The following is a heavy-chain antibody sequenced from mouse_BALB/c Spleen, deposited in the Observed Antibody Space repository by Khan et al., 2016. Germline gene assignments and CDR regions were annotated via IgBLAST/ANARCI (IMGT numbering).Heavy chain of an antibody. D-gene: IGHD4-1*01. J-gene: IGHJ2*01. CDR1: GYSFTGYY. CDR3: ARGILGRWFDY. CDR2: ISFYNGAT. V-gene: IGHV1S34*01. Sequence: LVKTGASVKISCKASGYSFTGYYIHWVKQSHGESLEWIGYISFYNGATSYNQKFKDKATFTVDTSSSTASMQFNSLTSEDSAVYYCARGILGRWFDYWGQGTTLTVSS.